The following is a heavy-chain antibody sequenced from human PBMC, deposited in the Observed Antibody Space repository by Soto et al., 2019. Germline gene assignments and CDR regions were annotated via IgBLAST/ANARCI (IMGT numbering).Heavy chain of an antibody. Sequence: ASVKVSFKASGYTFSGYHMHWVRQAPGQGLEWMGWINVYNGETNIAQKFQGRVAMTRDTSITTAYVELSRLRFDDTAVYFCAREGATRRPSRPAIGWLESWGQGTLVTVSS. CDR1: GYTFSGYH. CDR3: AREGATRRPSRPAIGWLES. D-gene: IGHD2-2*02. J-gene: IGHJ5*01. CDR2: INVYNGET. V-gene: IGHV1-2*02.